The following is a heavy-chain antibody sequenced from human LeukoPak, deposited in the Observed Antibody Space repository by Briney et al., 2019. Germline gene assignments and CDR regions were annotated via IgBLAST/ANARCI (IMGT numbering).Heavy chain of an antibody. CDR1: GGSFSGYY. CDR2: INHSGST. V-gene: IGHV4-34*01. CDR3: GGGVGLPFDY. J-gene: IGHJ4*02. D-gene: IGHD2-15*01. Sequence: SETLSLTCAVYGGSFSGYYWSWIRQPQGKGLEWIGEINHSGSTNYNPSLKSRVTISVDTSKNQFSLKLSSVTAADTAVYYCGGGVGLPFDYWGQGTLVTVSS.